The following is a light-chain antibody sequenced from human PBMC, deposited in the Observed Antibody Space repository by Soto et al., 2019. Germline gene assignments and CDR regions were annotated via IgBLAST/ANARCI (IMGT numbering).Light chain of an antibody. Sequence: NFMLTQPHSVSESPGKTVTISCTRSSGSIASNYVQWYQQRPGSSPTTVIYEDNQRPSGVPDRFSGSIDSSSNSASLTISGLKTEDEADYYCQSYDSSNWVFGGGTKHTVL. CDR2: EDN. CDR3: QSYDSSNWV. J-gene: IGLJ3*02. V-gene: IGLV6-57*01. CDR1: SGSIASNY.